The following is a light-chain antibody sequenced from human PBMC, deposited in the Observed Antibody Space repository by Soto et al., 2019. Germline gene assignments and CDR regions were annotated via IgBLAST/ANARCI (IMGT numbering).Light chain of an antibody. CDR2: EVS. CDR3: SSYTSSSTSYV. CDR1: SSDVGGYNY. V-gene: IGLV2-14*01. J-gene: IGLJ1*01. Sequence: QSVLTQPASVSGSPGQSITISCTGTSSDVGGYNYVSWYQQHPGKAPKLMIYEVSNRPSGVSNRFSGSTSGNTASLTISGLQAEDEADYYCSSYTSSSTSYVFGTGTRSPS.